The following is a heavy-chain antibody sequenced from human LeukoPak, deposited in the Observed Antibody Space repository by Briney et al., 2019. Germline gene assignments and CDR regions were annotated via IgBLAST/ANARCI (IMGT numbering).Heavy chain of an antibody. CDR1: GFSLSTSGLS. Sequence: SGPTLVNPTQTLTLTCTFSGFSLSTSGLSVGWIRQPPGKALEWLALIFWDDDKKYSPSLKTRVTIPKDTSNNQVVLAVTNMDPVDTATYHCVHRQAGSTSFDYWGQGTLVIVSS. CDR2: IFWDDDK. CDR3: VHRQAGSTSFDY. D-gene: IGHD1-1*01. V-gene: IGHV2-5*02. J-gene: IGHJ4*02.